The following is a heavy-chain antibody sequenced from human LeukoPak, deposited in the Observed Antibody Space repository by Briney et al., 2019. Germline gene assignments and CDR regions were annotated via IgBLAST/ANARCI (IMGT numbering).Heavy chain of an antibody. CDR2: IRYDGNNK. D-gene: IGHD2/OR15-2a*01. J-gene: IGHJ3*02. CDR1: GFTFSNYG. Sequence: GGSLRLSCGASGFTFSNYGMLWVRQAPGKGLDWVAFIRYDGNNKLYADSVKGRFTISRDNSKNTLYLHINSLRAEDTAVYYCARELLPNAFDIWGQGTMVTVSS. CDR3: ARELLPNAFDI. V-gene: IGHV3-30*02.